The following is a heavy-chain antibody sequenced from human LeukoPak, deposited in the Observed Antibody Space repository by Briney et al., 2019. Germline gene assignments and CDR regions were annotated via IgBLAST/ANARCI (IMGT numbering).Heavy chain of an antibody. CDR1: GFTFSTYA. D-gene: IGHD4-23*01. Sequence: GGSLRLSYAASGFTFSTYAMHWVRPAPGKGLEWVAVILHDGSTKYYADSVKGRFTISRDNAKNSLYLQMNSLRAEDTAVYYCAREWDTDYGGSLDYWGQGTLVTVSS. CDR2: ILHDGSTK. J-gene: IGHJ4*02. V-gene: IGHV3-30-3*01. CDR3: AREWDTDYGGSLDY.